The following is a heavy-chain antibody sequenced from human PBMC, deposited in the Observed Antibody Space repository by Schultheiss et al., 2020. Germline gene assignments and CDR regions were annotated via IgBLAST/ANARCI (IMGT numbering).Heavy chain of an antibody. CDR1: GFTFSSYA. J-gene: IGHJ4*02. D-gene: IGHD6-13*01. CDR2: IRDDGSDQ. Sequence: GGSLRLSCAASGFTFSSYAMHWVRQAPGKGLEWVANIRDDGSDQWYVDSVKGRFTISRDNAKNSLYLQMNSLRAEDTAVYYCARGRSNIAAAPFDYWGQGTLVTVSS. V-gene: IGHV3-7*04. CDR3: ARGRSNIAAAPFDY.